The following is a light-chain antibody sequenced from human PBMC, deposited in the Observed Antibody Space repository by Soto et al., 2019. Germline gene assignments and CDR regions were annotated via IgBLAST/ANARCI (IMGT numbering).Light chain of an antibody. CDR2: KAS. V-gene: IGKV1-5*03. CDR1: QTISSW. J-gene: IGKJ1*01. CDR3: QHYNSYSDA. Sequence: DIQMTQYPSTLSGSVGDRVTITCRASQTISSWLAWYQQKPGKAPKLLIYKASTLKSGVPSRFSGSGSGTEFTLTISSLQPDDFATYYCQHYNSYSDAFGQGTKVELK.